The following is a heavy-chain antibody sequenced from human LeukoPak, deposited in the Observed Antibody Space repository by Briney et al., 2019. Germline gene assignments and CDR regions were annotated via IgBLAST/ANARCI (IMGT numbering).Heavy chain of an antibody. D-gene: IGHD1-26*01. CDR1: GYSFTSYY. CDR3: AREGVSGSYLGY. Sequence: ASVKVSCKASGYSFTSYYIHWVRLAPGQGLEWMGVINPGGGSTRYAQKFQDRVTMTRDMSTSTVYMELSSLRSEDTAVYYCAREGVSGSYLGYWGQGTLVTVSS. J-gene: IGHJ4*02. CDR2: INPGGGST. V-gene: IGHV1-46*01.